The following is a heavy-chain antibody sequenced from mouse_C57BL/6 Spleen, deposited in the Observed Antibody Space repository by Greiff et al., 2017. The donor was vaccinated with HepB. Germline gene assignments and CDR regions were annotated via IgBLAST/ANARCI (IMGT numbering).Heavy chain of an antibody. CDR3: ASFSTSV. D-gene: IGHD1-1*01. CDR1: GFTFSDYG. V-gene: IGHV5-17*01. CDR2: ISSGSSTI. Sequence: EVKLMESGGGLVKPGGSLKLSCAASGFTFSDYGMHWVRQAPEKGLEWVAYISSGSSTIYYADTVKGRFTISRDNAKNTLFLQMTSLRSEDTAMYYCASFSTSVWGTGTTVTVSS. J-gene: IGHJ1*03.